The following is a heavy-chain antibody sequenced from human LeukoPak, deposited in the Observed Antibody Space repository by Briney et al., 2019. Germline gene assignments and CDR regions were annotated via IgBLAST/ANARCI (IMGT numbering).Heavy chain of an antibody. V-gene: IGHV1-2*02. CDR2: INPNSGGT. Sequence: ASVKVSCKAPGYTFTGYYMHWVRQAPGQGLEWMGWINPNSGGTNYAQKFQGRVTMTRDTSISTAYMELSRLRSDDTAVYYCARDGSSWSTMEGWGQGTLVTVSS. CDR3: ARDGSSWSTMEG. D-gene: IGHD6-13*01. J-gene: IGHJ4*02. CDR1: GYTFTGYY.